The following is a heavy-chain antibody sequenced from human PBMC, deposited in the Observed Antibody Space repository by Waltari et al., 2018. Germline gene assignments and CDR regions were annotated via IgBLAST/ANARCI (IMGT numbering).Heavy chain of an antibody. J-gene: IGHJ4*02. CDR1: GGSISSGGYS. CDR3: ARGGYGDYDAYFDY. V-gene: IGHV4-30-2*01. CDR2: IYHSGGT. D-gene: IGHD4-17*01. Sequence: QLQLQESGSGLVKPSQTLSLTCAVSGGSISSGGYSWSWIRQPPGKGLEWIGYIYHSGGTSHHPSPQSRVTISVDRSKNQFSLKLSFVTGADTAVYYWARGGYGDYDAYFDYWGQGTLVTGSS.